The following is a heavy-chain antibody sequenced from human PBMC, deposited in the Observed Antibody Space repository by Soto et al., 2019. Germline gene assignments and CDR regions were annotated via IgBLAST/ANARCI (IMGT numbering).Heavy chain of an antibody. Sequence: ASVKVSCKASGYRFTNYGISWVRQAPGQGLEWMGWISAYNANTNYAQNLQGRVTMTTDTSTTTAYMELRSLRSDDTAVYYCARAAYDILTGYYNGGAFDIWG. CDR1: GYRFTNYG. J-gene: IGHJ3*02. D-gene: IGHD3-9*01. CDR2: ISAYNANT. V-gene: IGHV1-18*01. CDR3: ARAAYDILTGYYNGGAFDI.